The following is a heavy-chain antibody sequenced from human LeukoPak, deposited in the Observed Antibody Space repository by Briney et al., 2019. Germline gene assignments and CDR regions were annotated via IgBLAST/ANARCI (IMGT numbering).Heavy chain of an antibody. Sequence: GGSLRLSCTGSGFTFGDHTMSWVRQAPGKGLEWVGFIRSKADGGTTEYAASVQGRFTISRDDSKSIAYLQMNSLKTEDTAFYFCARGPILLWIHNGMDVWGQGTTVTVSS. D-gene: IGHD5-18*01. CDR2: IRSKADGGTT. CDR1: GFTFGDHT. V-gene: IGHV3-49*04. J-gene: IGHJ6*02. CDR3: ARGPILLWIHNGMDV.